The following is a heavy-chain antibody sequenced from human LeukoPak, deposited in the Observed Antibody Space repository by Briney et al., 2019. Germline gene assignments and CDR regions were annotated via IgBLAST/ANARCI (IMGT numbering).Heavy chain of an antibody. CDR2: IYCSGST. V-gene: IGHV4-61*01. Sequence: SETLSLTCTVSGGSVSSGSYYWSWIRQPPGKGLEWIGYIYCSGSTNYNPSRKSRVTISVDTSKIQFSLKLSSVTAADTAVYYCAREEYCSSTSCYDNWFDPWGQGTLVTVSS. J-gene: IGHJ5*02. CDR1: GGSVSSGSYY. CDR3: AREEYCSSTSCYDNWFDP. D-gene: IGHD2-2*01.